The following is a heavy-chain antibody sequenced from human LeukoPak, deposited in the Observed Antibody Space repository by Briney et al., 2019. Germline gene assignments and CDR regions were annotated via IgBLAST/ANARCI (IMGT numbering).Heavy chain of an antibody. Sequence: GGSLRLSCAASGFTFSSYWMHWVRQAPGKGLVWVSRINSGGSSTSYADSVKGRFTISRDNAKNTLYLQMNSLRAEDTAVYYCARGENYYDSSGPFYYYYGMDVWGQGTTVTVSS. J-gene: IGHJ6*02. CDR1: GFTFSSYW. CDR2: INSGGSST. CDR3: ARGENYYDSSGPFYYYYGMDV. V-gene: IGHV3-74*01. D-gene: IGHD3-22*01.